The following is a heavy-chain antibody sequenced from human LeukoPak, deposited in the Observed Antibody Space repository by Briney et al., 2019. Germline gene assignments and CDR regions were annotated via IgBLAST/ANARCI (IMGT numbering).Heavy chain of an antibody. Sequence: SETLSLTCAVYGGSFSGYYWSWIRQPPGKGLEWIGEINHSGSTNYNPSLKSRVTISVDTSKNQFSLKLSSVTAADTAVYYCARARRTFRYYHDSSGSFYFDYWGQGTLVTVSS. J-gene: IGHJ4*02. D-gene: IGHD3-22*01. V-gene: IGHV4-34*01. CDR3: ARARRTFRYYHDSSGSFYFDY. CDR1: GGSFSGYY. CDR2: INHSGST.